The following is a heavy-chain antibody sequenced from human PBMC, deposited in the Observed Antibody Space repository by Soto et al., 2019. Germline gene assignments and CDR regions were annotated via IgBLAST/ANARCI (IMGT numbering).Heavy chain of an antibody. Sequence: GGSLRLSCAASGFTFSSYSVNWVRQAPGKGLEWVSYISSSSSTIYYADSVKGRFTISRDNAKNSLYLQMNSLRDEDTVLYYCARAVGVPAVMRGYYYYYGMDVWGQGTRVPVPS. D-gene: IGHD3-16*01. CDR1: GFTFSSYS. V-gene: IGHV3-48*02. J-gene: IGHJ6*02. CDR2: ISSSSSTI. CDR3: ARAVGVPAVMRGYYYYYGMDV.